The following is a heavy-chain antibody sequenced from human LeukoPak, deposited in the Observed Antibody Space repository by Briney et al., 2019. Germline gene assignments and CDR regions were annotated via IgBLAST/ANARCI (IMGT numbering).Heavy chain of an antibody. CDR2: ISYDGSNK. V-gene: IGHV3-30-3*01. CDR1: GFTFSSYA. CDR3: AREPDIVVVPAASLDY. D-gene: IGHD2-2*01. Sequence: PGGSLRLSCAASGFTFSSYAMHWVRQAPGKGLEWVAVISYDGSNKYYADSVKRRFTISRDNSKNTLYLQMNSLRAEATAVYYCAREPDIVVVPAASLDYWGQGTLVTVSS. J-gene: IGHJ4*02.